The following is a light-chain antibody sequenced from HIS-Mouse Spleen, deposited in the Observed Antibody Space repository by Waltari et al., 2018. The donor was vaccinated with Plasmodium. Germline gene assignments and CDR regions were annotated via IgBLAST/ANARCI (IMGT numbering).Light chain of an antibody. V-gene: IGLV1-40*01. CDR1: SSNIVAGYD. CDR2: GNG. Sequence: QSVLTQPPSVSGAPGQRVTISCTGSSSNIVAGYDVHWYQHLPGTAPKLLIYGNGNRPSGCPDRFAGSKAGTSASLAITGLQAEDEADYYCQSYDSSLSGVVFGGGTKLTVL. J-gene: IGLJ2*01. CDR3: QSYDSSLSGVV.